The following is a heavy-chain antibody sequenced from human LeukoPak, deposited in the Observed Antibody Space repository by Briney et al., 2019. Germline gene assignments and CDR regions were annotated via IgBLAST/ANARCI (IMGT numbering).Heavy chain of an antibody. D-gene: IGHD6-13*01. Sequence: GRSLRLSCAASGFTFDDYAMHWVRQAPGRGLEWVSGISWNSGSIGYADSVKGRFTISRDNAKNSLYLQMNSLRAEDTALYYCAKDIAAAGTGDFDYWGRGPWSPSPQ. V-gene: IGHV3-9*01. CDR2: ISWNSGSI. J-gene: IGHJ4*02. CDR1: GFTFDDYA. CDR3: AKDIAAAGTGDFDY.